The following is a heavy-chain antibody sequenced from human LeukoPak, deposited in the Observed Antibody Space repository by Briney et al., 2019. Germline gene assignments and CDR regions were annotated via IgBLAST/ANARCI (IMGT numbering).Heavy chain of an antibody. CDR1: GGSISSSSYY. Sequence: SETPSLTCTVSGGSISSSSYYWGWIRQPPGKGLEWIGSIYYSGSTYYNPSLKSRVTISVDTSKNQFSLKLSSVTAADTAVYYCARHRIYDSSGYPFDYWGQGTLVTVSS. CDR3: ARHRIYDSSGYPFDY. CDR2: IYYSGST. J-gene: IGHJ4*02. V-gene: IGHV4-39*01. D-gene: IGHD3-22*01.